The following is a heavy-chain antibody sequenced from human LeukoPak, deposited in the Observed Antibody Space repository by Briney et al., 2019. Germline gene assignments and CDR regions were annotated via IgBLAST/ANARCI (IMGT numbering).Heavy chain of an antibody. CDR1: GGSISSYY. CDR2: IYYSGST. J-gene: IGHJ5*02. Sequence: PSETLSLTCTVSGGSISSYYWSWIRQPPGKGLEWIGYIYYSGSTNYNPSLKSRVTISVDTSKNQFSLKLSSVTAADTAVYYCARESYGSGSYGWFDPWGQGALVTVST. V-gene: IGHV4-59*01. D-gene: IGHD3-10*01. CDR3: ARESYGSGSYGWFDP.